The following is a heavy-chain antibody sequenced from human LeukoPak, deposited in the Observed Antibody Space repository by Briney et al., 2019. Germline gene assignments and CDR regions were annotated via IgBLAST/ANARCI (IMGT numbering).Heavy chain of an antibody. CDR1: GFTFSSYW. Sequence: GGSLRLSCAASGFTFSSYWMSWVRQVPGKGLEWVANIKQDGSEKYYVDSVKGRFTISRDNAKNSLYLQMNSLRAEDTAVYYCARVRYCSSTTCRGAFDIWGQGTMVTVSS. V-gene: IGHV3-7*03. J-gene: IGHJ3*02. CDR3: ARVRYCSSTTCRGAFDI. CDR2: IKQDGSEK. D-gene: IGHD2-2*01.